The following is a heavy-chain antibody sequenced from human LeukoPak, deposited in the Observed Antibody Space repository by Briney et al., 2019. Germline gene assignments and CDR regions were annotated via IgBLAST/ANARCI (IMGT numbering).Heavy chain of an antibody. CDR1: GGSISSYY. J-gene: IGHJ4*02. CDR2: IYYSGST. V-gene: IGHV4-59*01. Sequence: PSETPSLTCTVSGGSISSYYWSWIRQPPGKGLEWIGFIYYSGSTNYNPSLKSRVTISVDTSKNQFSLKLSSVTAADTAVYYCARGLGDYWGQGTLVTVSS. CDR3: ARGLGDY. D-gene: IGHD3-3*01.